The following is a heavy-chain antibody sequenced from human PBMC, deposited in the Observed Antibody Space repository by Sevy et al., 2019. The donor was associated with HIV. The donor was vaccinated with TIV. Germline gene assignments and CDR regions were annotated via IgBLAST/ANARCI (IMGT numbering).Heavy chain of an antibody. J-gene: IGHJ4*02. Sequence: ASVKVSCTASGYTFSNYYIHWVRQAPGQGLEWMGVINPSGGSTSYAQKFQGRVTITSDRSTSTVYMELSSLRSEDTALYYCARVYYYDYSGPGFWGQGTLVTVSS. V-gene: IGHV1-46*01. CDR2: INPSGGST. D-gene: IGHD3-22*01. CDR3: ARVYYYDYSGPGF. CDR1: GYTFSNYY.